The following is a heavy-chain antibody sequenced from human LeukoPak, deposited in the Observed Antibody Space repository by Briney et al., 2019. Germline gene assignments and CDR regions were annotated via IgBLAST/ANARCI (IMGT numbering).Heavy chain of an antibody. CDR3: ARDLYGDYFAY. D-gene: IGHD4-17*01. V-gene: IGHV1-69*13. Sequence: ASVKVSCKASGGTFSSYAISWVRQAPGQGLEWMGGIIPIFGTANYAQKFQGRVTITADESTSTAYMELSSLRAEDTAVYYCARDLYGDYFAYWGQGTLVTVSS. CDR1: GGTFSSYA. CDR2: IIPIFGTA. J-gene: IGHJ4*02.